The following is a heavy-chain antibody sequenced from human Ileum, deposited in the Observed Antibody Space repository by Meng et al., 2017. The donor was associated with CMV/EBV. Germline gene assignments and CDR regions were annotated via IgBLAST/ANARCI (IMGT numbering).Heavy chain of an antibody. J-gene: IGHJ5*02. V-gene: IGHV2-5*02. CDR2: IYWDDDK. CDR3: ANRLGAFDP. Sequence: TASSPHLVQATTTLTLTCTFSGFSLSTSGLGVGWVLQSIGKALEWLATIYWDDDKSYSPSLKSRLTIPKDTSKNQVVLTMTNMDPVDTDTYYCANRLGAFDPWGQGTLVTVSS. CDR1: GFSLSTSGLG.